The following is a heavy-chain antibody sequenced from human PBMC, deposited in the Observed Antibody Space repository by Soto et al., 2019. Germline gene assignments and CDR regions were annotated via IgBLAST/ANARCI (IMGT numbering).Heavy chain of an antibody. Sequence: QITLKESGPTLVKPTQTLTLTCTFSGFSLSTSGVGVGWIRQPPGKALEWLALIYWDDDKRYSPSLKSRLTITKDTSKNQVVLTMTNMDPVDTATYYCARPYYYDSSGGWYFDRWGRGTLVTDSS. J-gene: IGHJ2*01. CDR3: ARPYYYDSSGGWYFDR. CDR1: GFSLSTSGVG. CDR2: IYWDDDK. D-gene: IGHD3-22*01. V-gene: IGHV2-5*02.